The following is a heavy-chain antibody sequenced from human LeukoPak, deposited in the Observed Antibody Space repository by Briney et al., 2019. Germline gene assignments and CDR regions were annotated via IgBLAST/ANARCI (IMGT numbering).Heavy chain of an antibody. Sequence: GGSLRCSCAPSGFTCSNVRMSWVRQAPGKELEGVGRTNSKTDGGTTDYAAPVKGRFTISRDDSKNTLYLQMNSLKAEDTAVYYCTTDDDFWSGPSPHDAFDIWGQGTMVTVSS. CDR3: TTDDDFWSGPSPHDAFDI. CDR1: GFTCSNVR. D-gene: IGHD3-3*01. CDR2: TNSKTDGGTT. V-gene: IGHV3-15*01. J-gene: IGHJ3*02.